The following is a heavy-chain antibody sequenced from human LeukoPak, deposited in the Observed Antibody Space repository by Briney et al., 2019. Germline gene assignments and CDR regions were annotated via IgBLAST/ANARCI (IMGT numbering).Heavy chain of an antibody. V-gene: IGHV3-23*01. Sequence: HTGGSLRLSCAASGFTFSSYAMSWVRQAPGKGLEWVSAISGSGGSTYYADSVKGRFTISRDNSKNTLYLQMSSLRAEDTAVYYCAKDYDFWSGYYINWGQGTLVTVSS. CDR3: AKDYDFWSGYYIN. D-gene: IGHD3-3*01. CDR1: GFTFSSYA. CDR2: ISGSGGST. J-gene: IGHJ4*02.